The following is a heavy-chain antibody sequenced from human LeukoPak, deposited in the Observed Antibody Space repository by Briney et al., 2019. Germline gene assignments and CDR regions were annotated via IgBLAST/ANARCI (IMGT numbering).Heavy chain of an antibody. J-gene: IGHJ4*02. CDR2: IYTSGST. V-gene: IGHV4-4*07. CDR1: GGSISSYY. D-gene: IGHD1-26*01. Sequence: PSETLSLTCTVSGGSISSYYWSWIRRPAGKGLEWIGRIYTSGSTNYNPSLKSRVTISVDTSKNQFSLKLSSVTAADTAVYYCARRLRGRSYSGSRGSGFDYWGQGTLVTVSS. CDR3: ARRLRGRSYSGSRGSGFDY.